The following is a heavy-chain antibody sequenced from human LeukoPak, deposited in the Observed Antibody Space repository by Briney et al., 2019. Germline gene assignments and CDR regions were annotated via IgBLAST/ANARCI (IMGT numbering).Heavy chain of an antibody. CDR2: ISYSGST. Sequence: SETLSLTCTVSGGSISSYYWSWIRQPPGKGLEWIGYISYSGSTNYNPSLKSRVTISIDTSKNKFSLKLRSVTAADTAIYYCARQCYDILTGYIDAFDIWGQGTMVTVSS. V-gene: IGHV4-59*08. CDR1: GGSISSYY. CDR3: ARQCYDILTGYIDAFDI. J-gene: IGHJ3*02. D-gene: IGHD3-9*01.